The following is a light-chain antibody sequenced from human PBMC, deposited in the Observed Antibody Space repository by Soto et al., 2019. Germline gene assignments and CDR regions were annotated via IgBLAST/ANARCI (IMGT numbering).Light chain of an antibody. CDR2: SNN. Sequence: QSVLTQPPSASGTPGQRVTISCSGRSSNIGSTTVNWYQQLPGTAPKLLIYSNNQRPSGVPDRFSGSKSGTSASLAISGLQSEDEADYYCAAWDDSLNGYDFGTGTKGTVL. CDR3: AAWDDSLNGYD. V-gene: IGLV1-44*01. CDR1: SSNIGSTT. J-gene: IGLJ1*01.